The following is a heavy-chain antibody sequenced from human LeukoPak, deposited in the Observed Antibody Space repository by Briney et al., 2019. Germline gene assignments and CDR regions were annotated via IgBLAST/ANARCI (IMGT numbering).Heavy chain of an antibody. J-gene: IGHJ4*02. V-gene: IGHV3-30*02. CDR2: IRYDGSNK. CDR1: GFTFSTYA. D-gene: IGHD1-26*01. Sequence: PGTSLRLSCAASGFTFSTYAMHWVRQAPGKGLEWVAFIRYDGSNKYYADSVKGRFTISRDNSKNTLYLQMNSLRAEDTAVYYCAKDGIEWEPTVDYWGQGTLVTVSS. CDR3: AKDGIEWEPTVDY.